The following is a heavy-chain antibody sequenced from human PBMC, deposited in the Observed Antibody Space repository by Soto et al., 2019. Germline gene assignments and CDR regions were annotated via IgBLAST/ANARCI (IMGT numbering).Heavy chain of an antibody. CDR2: ISSSSSTI. J-gene: IGHJ3*02. CDR3: ARDLFDYIDAFDI. CDR1: GFTFSSYS. D-gene: IGHD2-21*01. V-gene: IGHV3-48*01. Sequence: PGGSLRLSCAASGFTFSSYSMNWVRQAPGKGLEWVSYISSSSSTIYYADSVKGRFTISRDNAKNSLYLQMNSLRAEDTAVYYYARDLFDYIDAFDIWGQGTMVTVSS.